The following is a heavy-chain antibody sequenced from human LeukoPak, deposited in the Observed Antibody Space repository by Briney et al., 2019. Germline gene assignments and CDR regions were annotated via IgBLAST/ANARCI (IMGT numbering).Heavy chain of an antibody. CDR3: ASSLLRWDYYYGMDV. J-gene: IGHJ6*02. CDR1: GGTFSSYA. CDR2: IIPILGIA. D-gene: IGHD3-3*01. Sequence: SVKVSCKASGGTFSSYAISWVRQAPGQGLEWMGRIIPILGIANYAQKFQGRVTITADKSTSTAYMELSSLRSEDTAVYYCASSLLRWDYYYGMDVWGQGTTVTVSS. V-gene: IGHV1-69*04.